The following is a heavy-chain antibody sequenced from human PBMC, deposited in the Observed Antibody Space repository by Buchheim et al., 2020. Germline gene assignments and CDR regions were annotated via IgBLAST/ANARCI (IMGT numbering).Heavy chain of an antibody. CDR1: GGSFSGYY. J-gene: IGHJ4*02. CDR3: ARGPVGAPGCLDY. Sequence: QVQLQQWGAGLLKPSETLSLTCAVYGGSFSGYYWSWIRQPPGKGLEWIGEINHSGSTNYNPSLKSRVTISVDTSKNQFSLKLSSVTAADTAVYYCARGPVGAPGCLDYWGQGTL. CDR2: INHSGST. D-gene: IGHD1-26*01. V-gene: IGHV4-34*01.